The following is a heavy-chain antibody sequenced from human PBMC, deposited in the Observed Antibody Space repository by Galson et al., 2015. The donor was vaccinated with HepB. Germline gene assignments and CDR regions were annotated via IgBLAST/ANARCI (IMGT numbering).Heavy chain of an antibody. CDR1: GFTFSSYS. V-gene: IGHV3-48*02. J-gene: IGHJ6*03. CDR3: AREYLSAGYSSSWYNNYYYYYYMDV. Sequence: SLRLSCAASGFTFSSYSMNWVRQAPGKGLEWVSYISSSSSTIYYADSVKGRFTISRDNAKNSLYLQMNSLRDEDTAVYYCAREYLSAGYSSSWYNNYYYYYYMDVWGKGTTVTVSS. D-gene: IGHD6-13*01. CDR2: ISSSSSTI.